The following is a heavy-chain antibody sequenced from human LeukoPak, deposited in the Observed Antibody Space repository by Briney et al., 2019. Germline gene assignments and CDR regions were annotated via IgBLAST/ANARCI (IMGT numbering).Heavy chain of an antibody. CDR1: GFTFSDHY. CDR3: TREDSSSSASQY. V-gene: IGHV3-72*01. D-gene: IGHD6-13*01. CDR2: SRDKANSYTT. Sequence: GGSLRLSCTVSGFTFSDHYIDWVRQAPGKGLEWVGRSRDKANSYTTEYAASVKGRFTISRDDSKSIAYPQMNSLKTEDTAVYYCTREDSSSSASQYWGQGTLVTVSS. J-gene: IGHJ4*02.